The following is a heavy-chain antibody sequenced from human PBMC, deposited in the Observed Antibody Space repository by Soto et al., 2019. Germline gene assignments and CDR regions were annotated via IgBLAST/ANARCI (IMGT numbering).Heavy chain of an antibody. CDR2: ISGSGDST. J-gene: IGHJ6*02. D-gene: IGHD3-10*01. CDR3: AKENYYGSGTYVGGMDV. CDR1: VFTFSSYS. V-gene: IGHV3-23*01. Sequence: RWSLRLCCSASVFTFSSYSMSWFRQAPGKGLEWVSGISGSGDSTYYADSVKGRFTFSRDNSKNTLYLQMNSLRAEDTAVYYCAKENYYGSGTYVGGMDVWGQGTAVTVSS.